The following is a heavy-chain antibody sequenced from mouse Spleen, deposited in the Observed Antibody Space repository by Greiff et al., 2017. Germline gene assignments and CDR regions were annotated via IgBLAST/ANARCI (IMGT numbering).Heavy chain of an antibody. V-gene: IGHV1-5*01. J-gene: IGHJ4*01. CDR1: GYTFTSYW. CDR2: IYPGNSDT. Sequence: VHVKQSGTVLARPGASVKMSCKTSGYTFTSYWMHWVKQRPGQGLEWIGAIYPGNSDTSYNQKFKGKAKLTAVTSASTAYMELSSLTNEDSAVYYCTRSDGSSYGYAMDYWGQGTSVTVSS. CDR3: TRSDGSSYGYAMDY. D-gene: IGHD1-1*01.